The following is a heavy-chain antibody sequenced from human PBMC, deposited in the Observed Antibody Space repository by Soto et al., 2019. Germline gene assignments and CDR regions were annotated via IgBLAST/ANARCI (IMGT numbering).Heavy chain of an antibody. CDR2: ISGSGGST. V-gene: IGHV3-23*01. D-gene: IGHD4-17*01. CDR3: AKDSPIRLHGDPGLDY. J-gene: IGHJ4*02. CDR1: GFTFSSYA. Sequence: EVQLLESGGGLVQPGGSLRLSCAASGFTFSSYAMSWVRQAPGKGLEWVSAISGSGGSTYYADSVKGRFTISRDNSKNTLYLQMNSLRAEDTAVYYCAKDSPIRLHGDPGLDYWGQGTLVTVSS.